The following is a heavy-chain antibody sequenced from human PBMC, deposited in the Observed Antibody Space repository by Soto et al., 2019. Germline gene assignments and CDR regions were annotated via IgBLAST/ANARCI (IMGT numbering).Heavy chain of an antibody. D-gene: IGHD3-3*01. Sequence: QVQLVESGGGVVQPGRSLRLSCAASGFTFSSYGMHWVRQAPGKGLEWVAVISYDGSNKYYADSVKGRFTISRDNSKNTLYLQMNSLRAEDTAVYYCAKEASNDFWSGYYDDYWGQGTLVTVSS. V-gene: IGHV3-30*18. CDR1: GFTFSSYG. CDR3: AKEASNDFWSGYYDDY. J-gene: IGHJ4*02. CDR2: ISYDGSNK.